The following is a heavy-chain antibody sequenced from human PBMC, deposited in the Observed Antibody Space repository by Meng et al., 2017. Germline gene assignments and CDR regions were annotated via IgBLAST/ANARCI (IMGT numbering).Heavy chain of an antibody. J-gene: IGHJ4*02. CDR3: AKVGYSSGRNPDY. V-gene: IGHV3-21*04. D-gene: IGHD6-19*01. CDR1: GFTFSSYS. CDR2: ISSSSSYI. Sequence: GESLKISCAASGFTFSSYSMNWVRQAPGKGLEWVSSISSSSSYIYYADSVKGRFTISRDNSKNTLYLQMNSLRAEDTAVYYCAKVGYSSGRNPDYWGQGTLVTVSS.